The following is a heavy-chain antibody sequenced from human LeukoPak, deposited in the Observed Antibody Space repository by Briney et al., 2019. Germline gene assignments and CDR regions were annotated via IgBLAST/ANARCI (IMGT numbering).Heavy chain of an antibody. V-gene: IGHV4-39*01. CDR1: GGSISSSSYY. CDR2: IYYSGST. Sequence: SETLSLTCTVSGGSISSSSYYWGWIRQPPGKGLEWIGSIYYSGSTYYNPSLKSRVTISVDTSKNQFSLKLSSVTAADTAIYYCTRHKICDGSPCSTGRWFDPWGQGTLVTVSS. D-gene: IGHD2-2*01. J-gene: IGHJ5*02. CDR3: TRHKICDGSPCSTGRWFDP.